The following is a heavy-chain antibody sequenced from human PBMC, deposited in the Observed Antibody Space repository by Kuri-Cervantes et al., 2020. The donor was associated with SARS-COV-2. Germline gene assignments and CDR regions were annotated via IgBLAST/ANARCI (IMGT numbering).Heavy chain of an antibody. CDR3: ASIYSGYEDG. D-gene: IGHD5-12*01. CDR2: ISWDGGST. Sequence: GGSLRLSCAASGFTFDDYAMHWVRQAPGKGLEWVSLISWDGGSTYYADSVKGRLTISRDNAKNSLYLQMNSLRAEDTAVYYCASIYSGYEDGWGQGTLVTVSS. CDR1: GFTFDDYA. J-gene: IGHJ4*02. V-gene: IGHV3-43D*04.